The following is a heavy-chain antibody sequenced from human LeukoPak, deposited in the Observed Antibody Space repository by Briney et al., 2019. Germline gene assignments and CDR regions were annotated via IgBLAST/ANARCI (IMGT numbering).Heavy chain of an antibody. J-gene: IGHJ4*02. CDR2: IWYDGSNK. D-gene: IGHD3-22*01. V-gene: IGHV3-33*01. Sequence: GGSLRLSCAASGFTFSSYGMHWVRQAPGNGLEWVAVIWYDGSNKYYADSVKGRFTISRDDSKNTLYLQMNSLRAEDTAVYYCARGSSSGYWSTTQYYFDYWGQGTLVTVSS. CDR1: GFTFSSYG. CDR3: ARGSSSGYWSTTQYYFDY.